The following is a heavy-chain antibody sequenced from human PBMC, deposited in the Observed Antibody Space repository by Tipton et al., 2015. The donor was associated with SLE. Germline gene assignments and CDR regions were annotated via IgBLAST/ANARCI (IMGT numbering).Heavy chain of an antibody. CDR3: AREVSDAFDI. V-gene: IGHV3-11*06. J-gene: IGHJ3*02. D-gene: IGHD3-10*01. CDR1: GFSVSSNY. CDR2: ISSSSSYT. Sequence: SLRLSCVASGFSVSSNYMSWVRQAPGKGLEWVSYISSSSSYTNYADSVKGRFTISRDNAKNSLYLQMNSLRAEDTAVYYCAREVSDAFDIWGQGTMVTVSS.